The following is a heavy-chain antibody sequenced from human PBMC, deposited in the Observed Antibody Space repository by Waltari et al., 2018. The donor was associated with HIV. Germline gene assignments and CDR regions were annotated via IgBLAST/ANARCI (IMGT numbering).Heavy chain of an antibody. V-gene: IGHV3-74*01. CDR3: ARASPDIVATIKHYGMDV. J-gene: IGHJ6*02. CDR2: INSDGSST. D-gene: IGHD5-12*01. Sequence: EVQLVESGGGLVQPGGSLRLSCAASGFTFSSYWMHWVRQAPGKGLVWGARINSDGSSTSYADSVKGRFTISRDNDKNTLYLQMNSLRAEDTAVYYCARASPDIVATIKHYGMDVWGQGTTVTVSS. CDR1: GFTFSSYW.